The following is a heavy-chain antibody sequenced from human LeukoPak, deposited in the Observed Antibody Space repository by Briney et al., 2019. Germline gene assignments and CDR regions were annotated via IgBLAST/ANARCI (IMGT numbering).Heavy chain of an antibody. Sequence: ETLSLTCAVYGGSFSGYYWSWLRQPPGKGLEWVSVIYSGGSTYYADSVKGRFTISRDNSKNTLYLQMNSLRAEDTAVYYCARMWYYYDSSGYYHWGQGTLVTVSS. D-gene: IGHD3-22*01. CDR3: ARMWYYYDSSGYYH. CDR2: IYSGGST. V-gene: IGHV3-66*01. CDR1: GGSFSGYY. J-gene: IGHJ5*02.